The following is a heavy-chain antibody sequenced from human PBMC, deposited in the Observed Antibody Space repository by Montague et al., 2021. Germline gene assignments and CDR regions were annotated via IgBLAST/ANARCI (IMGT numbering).Heavy chain of an antibody. CDR2: MFFGGAT. J-gene: IGHJ5*02. CDR3: ANQDYHISATSYRSFDP. Sequence: SETLSLTCTVSGGSIINAHWSWVRQPPGKGLEWIGCMFFGGATSYNPSLKSRVTMSIDTSTNQFSLKLSSVTAADTAVYYCANQDYHISATSYRSFDPWGQGTLVTVSP. CDR1: GGSIINAH. D-gene: IGHD3-9*01. V-gene: IGHV4-59*08.